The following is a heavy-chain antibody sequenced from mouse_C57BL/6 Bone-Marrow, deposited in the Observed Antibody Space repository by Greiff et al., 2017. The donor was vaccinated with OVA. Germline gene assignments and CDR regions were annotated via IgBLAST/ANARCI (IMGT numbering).Heavy chain of an antibody. Sequence: DVHLVESGGGLVQPKGSLKLSCAASGFSFNTYAMNWVRQAPGKGLEWVARIRSKSNNYATYYADSVKDRFTISRDDSESMLYLQMNNLKTEDTAMYYCVRSLSRSFAYWGQGTLVTVSA. CDR1: GFSFNTYA. CDR3: VRSLSRSFAY. CDR2: IRSKSNNYAT. V-gene: IGHV10-1*01. D-gene: IGHD6-1*01. J-gene: IGHJ3*01.